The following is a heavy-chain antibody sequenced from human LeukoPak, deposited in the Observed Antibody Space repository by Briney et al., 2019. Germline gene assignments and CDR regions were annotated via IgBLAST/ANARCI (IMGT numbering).Heavy chain of an antibody. CDR1: GFTVSSKY. J-gene: IGHJ4*02. V-gene: IGHV3-66*03. CDR2: LYSNGNT. Sequence: GGSLRLSCAASGFTVSSKYMSWVRQAPGKGLEWVSTLYSNGNTYYADSVKGRFTISRDNSKNTLYLQMNSLRAEDTAVYYCAREECSGGSCYSPHFDYWGQGTLVTVSS. CDR3: AREECSGGSCYSPHFDY. D-gene: IGHD2-15*01.